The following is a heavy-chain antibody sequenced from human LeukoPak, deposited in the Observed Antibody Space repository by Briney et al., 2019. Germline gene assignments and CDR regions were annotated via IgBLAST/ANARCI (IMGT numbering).Heavy chain of an antibody. D-gene: IGHD4-23*01. Sequence: ASVKVSCKASGYTFTSYDISWVRQATGQGLEWMGWMNPNSGNTGYAQKFQGRVTMTRNTSISTAYMELSSLRSEDTAVYYCARSFYGGSSFDYWGQGTLVTVSS. J-gene: IGHJ4*02. V-gene: IGHV1-8*01. CDR1: GYTFTSYD. CDR2: MNPNSGNT. CDR3: ARSFYGGSSFDY.